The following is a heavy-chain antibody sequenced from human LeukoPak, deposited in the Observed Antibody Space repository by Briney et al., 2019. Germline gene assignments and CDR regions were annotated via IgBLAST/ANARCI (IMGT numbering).Heavy chain of an antibody. Sequence: GGSLRLSCAASGFTFSNYAMSWARQAPGKGLEWVSAISGSGGSTYYADSVKGRFTISRDNSKSTLYLQMNSLRAEDTAVYYCTKGTIWLPFDYWGQGTPVTVSS. CDR2: ISGSGGST. V-gene: IGHV3-23*01. CDR1: GFTFSNYA. CDR3: TKGTIWLPFDY. D-gene: IGHD5-18*01. J-gene: IGHJ4*02.